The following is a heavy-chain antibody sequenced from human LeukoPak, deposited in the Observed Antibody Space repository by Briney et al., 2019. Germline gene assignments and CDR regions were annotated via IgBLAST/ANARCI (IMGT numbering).Heavy chain of an antibody. D-gene: IGHD3-22*01. CDR2: IYYSGST. Sequence: SETLSLTCAVYGGSFSGYYWSWIRQPPGKGLEWIGYIYYSGSTNYNPSLKSRVTISVDTSKNQFSLKLSSVTAADTAVYYCARGSHYYDSSGYYSYYYYGMDVWGQGATVTVSS. V-gene: IGHV4-59*01. J-gene: IGHJ6*02. CDR3: ARGSHYYDSSGYYSYYYYGMDV. CDR1: GGSFSGYY.